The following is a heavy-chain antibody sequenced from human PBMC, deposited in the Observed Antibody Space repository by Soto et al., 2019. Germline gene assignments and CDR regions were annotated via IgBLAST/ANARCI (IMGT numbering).Heavy chain of an antibody. V-gene: IGHV3-30-3*01. Sequence: GGSLRLSCAASGFTFSNAWMNWVRQAPGKGLEWVAVISYDGSNKYYADSVKGRFTISRDNSKNTLYLQMNSLRAEDTAVYYCARDYYRFNSGYGFSMDVWGQGTTVTVSS. CDR3: ARDYYRFNSGYGFSMDV. CDR1: GFTFSNAW. D-gene: IGHD5-12*01. J-gene: IGHJ6*02. CDR2: ISYDGSNK.